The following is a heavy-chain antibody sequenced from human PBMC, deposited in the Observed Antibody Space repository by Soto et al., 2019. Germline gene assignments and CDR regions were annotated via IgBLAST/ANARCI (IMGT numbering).Heavy chain of an antibody. J-gene: IGHJ6*02. CDR3: ARDQVGPLYYYYYGMDV. Sequence: GGSLRLSGAASGLSFGTYSLNWARQAPEKGMERVSSITSAPTYTYYTDSVKGRFNISRDNAKNSLYLQMTSLRAEDTAVYYCARDQVGPLYYYYYGMDVWGQGTTVTVSS. D-gene: IGHD1-26*01. CDR1: GLSFGTYS. CDR2: ITSAPTYT. V-gene: IGHV3-21*01.